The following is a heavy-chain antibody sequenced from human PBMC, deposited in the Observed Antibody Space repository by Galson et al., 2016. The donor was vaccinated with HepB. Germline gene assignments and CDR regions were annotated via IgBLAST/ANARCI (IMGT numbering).Heavy chain of an antibody. J-gene: IGHJ4*02. V-gene: IGHV3-66*01. Sequence: SLRLSCAASGFTVSWNYMSWVRQAPGKGLECVSVIYSGGDTYYAASVKGRFTISRDNSKNALYLQMTNLRAEDTAVYYCARKTDTAAPGDYWGQGTLVTVSS. CDR3: ARKTDTAAPGDY. D-gene: IGHD5-18*01. CDR2: IYSGGDT. CDR1: GFTVSWNY.